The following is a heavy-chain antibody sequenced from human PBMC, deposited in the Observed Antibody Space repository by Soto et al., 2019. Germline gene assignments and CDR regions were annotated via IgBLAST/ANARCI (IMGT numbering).Heavy chain of an antibody. J-gene: IGHJ4*02. Sequence: QVQLVESGGGVVQPGRSLRLSCAASGFTFSSYGMHWVRQAPGKGLEWVAVISYDGSNKYCADSVKGRFTISRDNSKNTLYLQMNSLRAEDTAVYYCAILSDGDYGFDYWGQGTLVTVSS. CDR1: GFTFSSYG. CDR3: AILSDGDYGFDY. D-gene: IGHD4-17*01. V-gene: IGHV3-30*03. CDR2: ISYDGSNK.